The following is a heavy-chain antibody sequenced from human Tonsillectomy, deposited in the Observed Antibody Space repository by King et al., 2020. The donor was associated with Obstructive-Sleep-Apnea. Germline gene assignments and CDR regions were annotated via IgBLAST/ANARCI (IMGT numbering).Heavy chain of an antibody. CDR2: SSNSQI. J-gene: IGHJ3*02. Sequence: VQLVESGGDLVQPGGSLRLSCTASGFTFSAYSMNWVRQAPGKGLEWISYSSNSQISYADSVNGRFTISRDNAKKSIYLQMNSLRVEDTAVFYCVRDRSWAFDIWGQGTMVTVSS. V-gene: IGHV3-48*04. CDR3: VRDRSWAFDI. CDR1: GFTFSAYS.